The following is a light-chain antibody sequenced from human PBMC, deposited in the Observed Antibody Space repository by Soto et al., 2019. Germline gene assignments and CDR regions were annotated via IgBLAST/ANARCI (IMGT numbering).Light chain of an antibody. Sequence: EIVLTQSPATLSLSPGERATLSCRARQSVSSYLAWYQQKPGQAPRLLIYDASNMATGIPARFSGSGSGTDFTLTISSLEPEDVAVYYCQQRSDWPPLTFGGGTKVEIK. CDR1: QSVSSY. J-gene: IGKJ4*01. CDR2: DAS. CDR3: QQRSDWPPLT. V-gene: IGKV3-11*01.